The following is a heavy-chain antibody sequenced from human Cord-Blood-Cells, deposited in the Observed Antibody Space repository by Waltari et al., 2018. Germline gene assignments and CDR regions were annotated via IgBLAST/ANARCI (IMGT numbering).Heavy chain of an antibody. D-gene: IGHD1-26*01. CDR1: GYSISSGYY. V-gene: IGHV4-38-2*02. CDR2: IYHSGST. CDR3: ARDRVGDYWYVDL. J-gene: IGHJ2*01. Sequence: QVQLQESGPGLVKPSETLSLTCAVSGYSISSGYYWGWIRQPPGKGLEWIGSIYHSGSTYYNPSLKSRVTISVDTSKNQFSLKLSSVTAADTAVYYCARDRVGDYWYVDLWGRGTLVTVSS.